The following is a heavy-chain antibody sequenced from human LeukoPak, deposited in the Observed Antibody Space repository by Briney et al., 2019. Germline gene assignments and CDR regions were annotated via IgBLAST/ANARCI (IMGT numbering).Heavy chain of an antibody. J-gene: IGHJ4*02. Sequence: GGSLRLSCASSGFTFSTHAMHWVRQAPGKGLEWVAFIWFDGSNRYYADSVKGRFTISRDISKNTVSLQMNSLRAEDTAVYYCTRVRIEVAGWVPFDYWGQGTLVSVSS. CDR2: IWFDGSNR. CDR1: GFTFSTHA. V-gene: IGHV3-33*01. CDR3: TRVRIEVAGWVPFDY. D-gene: IGHD6-19*01.